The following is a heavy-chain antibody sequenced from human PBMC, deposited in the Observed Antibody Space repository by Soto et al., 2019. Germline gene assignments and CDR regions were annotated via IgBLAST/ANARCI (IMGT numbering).Heavy chain of an antibody. D-gene: IGHD3-10*01. J-gene: IGHJ4*02. CDR1: GGSISSGDYY. V-gene: IGHV4-30-4*01. Sequence: QVQLQESGPGLVKPSQTLSLTCTVSGGSISSGDYYWSWIRQPPGKGLEWIGYIYYSGSTYYSPSLESRVTISVDTSKNQFPLKLSSVTAADTAVYYCASEGSRDYYGSGRIDYWGQGTLVTVSS. CDR3: ASEGSRDYYGSGRIDY. CDR2: IYYSGST.